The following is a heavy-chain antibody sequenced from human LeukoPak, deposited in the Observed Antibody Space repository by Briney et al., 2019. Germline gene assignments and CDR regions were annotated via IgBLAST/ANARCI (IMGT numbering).Heavy chain of an antibody. CDR2: ISAYNGNT. V-gene: IGHV1-18*01. CDR1: GYTFTSYG. J-gene: IGHJ4*02. D-gene: IGHD3-9*01. CDR3: ARELDYDILTGPPDY. Sequence: ASVKVSCKASGYTFTSYGISWVRQAPGRGLEWMGWISAYNGNTNYAQKLQGRVTMTTDTSTSTAYMELRSLRSDDTAVYYCARELDYDILTGPPDYWGQGTLVTVSS.